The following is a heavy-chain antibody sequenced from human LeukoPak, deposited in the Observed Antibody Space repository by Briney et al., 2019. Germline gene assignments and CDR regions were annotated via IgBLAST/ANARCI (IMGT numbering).Heavy chain of an antibody. D-gene: IGHD3-3*01. CDR3: ARLVGVVSLLDV. CDR1: GGSISSSSYY. CDR2: IYYSGST. Sequence: SGTLSLTCTVSGGSISSSSYYWGWIRQPPGKGLEWIGSIYYSGSTYYNPSLKSRVTISVDTSKNQFSLKLSSVTAADTAVYYCARLVGVVSLLDVWGKGTTVTVSS. V-gene: IGHV4-39*01. J-gene: IGHJ6*04.